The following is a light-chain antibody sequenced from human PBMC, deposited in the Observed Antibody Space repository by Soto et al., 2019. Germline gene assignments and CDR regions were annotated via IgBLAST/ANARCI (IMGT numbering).Light chain of an antibody. CDR3: QQYYSTPWT. CDR1: QSVLYNSNNKNY. Sequence: DLVLTQSPDSLSFSLGERATINCKSSQSVLYNSNNKNYLAWYQQKPGQPPKLLIYWASTRESGVPDRFSGSGSGTDFTLAISSLQAEDVAVYYCQQYYSTPWTFGQGTKVDIK. CDR2: WAS. J-gene: IGKJ1*01. V-gene: IGKV4-1*01.